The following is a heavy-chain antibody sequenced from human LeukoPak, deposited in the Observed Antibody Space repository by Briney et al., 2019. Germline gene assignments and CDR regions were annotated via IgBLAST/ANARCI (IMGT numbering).Heavy chain of an antibody. D-gene: IGHD2-15*01. CDR2: IYTSGST. J-gene: IGHJ3*02. Sequence: PSETLSLTCTVSGGSISSYYWSWIRQPPRKGLEWIAYIYTSGSTNYNPSLKSRVTISVDTSKNQFSLKLSSVTAADTAVYYWARQDTRRVVDSWGQGTMVTVSS. V-gene: IGHV4-4*09. CDR3: ARQDTRRVVDS. CDR1: GGSISSYY.